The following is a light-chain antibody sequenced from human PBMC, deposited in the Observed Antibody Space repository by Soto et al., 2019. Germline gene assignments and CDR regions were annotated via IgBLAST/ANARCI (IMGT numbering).Light chain of an antibody. J-gene: IGLJ2*01. Sequence: QSVLTQPPSVSAAPGQKVTISCSGSSSNIGTYDVSWYQQFPGTAPKLLISDNNKRPSGIPDRFSGSKFGTSATLGITGLQTGDEADYYCGTWDGSLSVGVFGGGTKLTVL. CDR1: SSNIGTYD. CDR3: GTWDGSLSVGV. V-gene: IGLV1-51*01. CDR2: DNN.